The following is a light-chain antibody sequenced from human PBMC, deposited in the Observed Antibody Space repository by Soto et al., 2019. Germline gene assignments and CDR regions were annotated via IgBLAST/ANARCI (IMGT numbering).Light chain of an antibody. CDR2: DAS. CDR1: QRISTNY. CDR3: HHYVSTPWT. Sequence: EIVLTQSPGTLSVSPGERATLSCRASQRISTNYLAWYQQKPGQAPRLIICDASSRATDIPDRFSGRGSGTDFTLTISRLAPEYFAVYHCHHYVSTPWTFDQGTKVEIK. J-gene: IGKJ1*01. V-gene: IGKV3-20*01.